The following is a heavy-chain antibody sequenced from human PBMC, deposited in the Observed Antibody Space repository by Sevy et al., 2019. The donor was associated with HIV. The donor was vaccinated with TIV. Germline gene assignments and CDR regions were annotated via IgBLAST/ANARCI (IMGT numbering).Heavy chain of an antibody. D-gene: IGHD6-13*01. CDR3: SRDRDRGYFDP. CDR1: GGTFSSYS. J-gene: IGHJ5*02. CDR2: IIAISGTT. V-gene: IGHV1-69*13. Sequence: ASVKVSCKSSGGTFSSYSISWLRQAPGQGLEWMGGIIAISGTTNYLQRFQGRITITADVSTRTVYMELRSLRIEDTAIYFCSRDRDRGYFDPWGQGTLVTVSS.